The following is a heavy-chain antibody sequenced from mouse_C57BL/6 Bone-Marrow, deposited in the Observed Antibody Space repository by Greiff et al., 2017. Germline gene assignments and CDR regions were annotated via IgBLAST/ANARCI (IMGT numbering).Heavy chain of an antibody. V-gene: IGHV1-22*01. CDR1: GYTFTDYN. Sequence: EVQLQQSGPELVKPGASVKMSCKASGYTFTDYNMHWVKQSHGKSLEWIGYINPNNGGTSYNQKFKGKATLTVNKSSSTAYMELRSLTSEDSAVYYCARGGLGYYSTPYYFDYWGQGTTLTVSS. D-gene: IGHD2-5*01. CDR2: INPNNGGT. J-gene: IGHJ2*01. CDR3: ARGGLGYYSTPYYFDY.